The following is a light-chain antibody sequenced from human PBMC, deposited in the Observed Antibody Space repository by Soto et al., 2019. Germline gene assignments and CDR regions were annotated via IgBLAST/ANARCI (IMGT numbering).Light chain of an antibody. CDR2: EVS. CDR3: SSFSSITREV. Sequence: QSALTQPASVSGSPGQSITISCTGTSSDVGGYSYDSWYQQHPGKTPKLMIYEVSNRPSGVSHRFSGSKSGNTASLTISGLQTEDEADYYCSSFSSITREVFGGGTKLTVL. V-gene: IGLV2-14*01. J-gene: IGLJ2*01. CDR1: SSDVGGYSY.